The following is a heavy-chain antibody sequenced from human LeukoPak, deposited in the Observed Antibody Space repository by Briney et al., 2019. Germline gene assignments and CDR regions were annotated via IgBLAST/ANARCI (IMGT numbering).Heavy chain of an antibody. CDR2: ISAYNGNT. Sequence: GASVKVSCKASGYTFTSYGISWVRQAPGQGLEWMGWISAYNGNTNYAQKLQGRVTMTTDTSTSTAYMELRSLRSDDTAVYYCARDLIGRSSGYYDYWGQGTLVTVSS. V-gene: IGHV1-18*01. J-gene: IGHJ4*02. D-gene: IGHD3-22*01. CDR3: ARDLIGRSSGYYDY. CDR1: GYTFTSYG.